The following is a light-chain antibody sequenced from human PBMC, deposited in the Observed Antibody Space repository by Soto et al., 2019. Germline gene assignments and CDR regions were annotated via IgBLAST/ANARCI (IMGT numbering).Light chain of an antibody. CDR2: TAS. J-gene: IGKJ1*01. Sequence: DIQMTQSPSSLSASVGDRVTITCRASQDIGNYLAWFQQKPGIAPKSLIYTASSLQSGVPSKFGGSGSGTEFTLTISSLQPEDFATYYCQQYKSYPLTFGQGTKVEIK. CDR1: QDIGNY. CDR3: QQYKSYPLT. V-gene: IGKV1-16*02.